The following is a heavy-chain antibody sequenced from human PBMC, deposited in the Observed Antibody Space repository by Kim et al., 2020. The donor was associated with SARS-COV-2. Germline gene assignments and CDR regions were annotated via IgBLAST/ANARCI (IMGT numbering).Heavy chain of an antibody. CDR3: ATTTVFGVVTKWLDP. J-gene: IGHJ5*02. CDR1: GYTLTELS. CDR2: FDPEDCET. Sequence: ASVKVSCKVSGYTLTELSMQWVRQAPGKGLEWMGGFDPEDCETIYAQKFQGRVTMTEDTSTDTAYMELTSLRSEDTAVYYCATTTVFGVVTKWLDPWGQGTLVTVSS. D-gene: IGHD3-3*01. V-gene: IGHV1-24*01.